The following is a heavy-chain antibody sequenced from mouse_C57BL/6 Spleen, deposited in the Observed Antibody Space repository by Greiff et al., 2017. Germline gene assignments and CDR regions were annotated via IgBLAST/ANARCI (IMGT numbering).Heavy chain of an antibody. CDR2: IYPRSGNT. CDR3: AIPYGSSYGNAMDY. V-gene: IGHV1-81*01. Sequence: QVQLQQSGAELARPGASVKLSCKASGYTFTSSGISWVKQRTGQGLEWIGEIYPRSGNTYYNEKFKGKATLTADKSSSTAYMELRSLTSEDSAVYFCAIPYGSSYGNAMDYWGQGTSVTVSS. CDR1: GYTFTSSG. J-gene: IGHJ4*01. D-gene: IGHD1-1*01.